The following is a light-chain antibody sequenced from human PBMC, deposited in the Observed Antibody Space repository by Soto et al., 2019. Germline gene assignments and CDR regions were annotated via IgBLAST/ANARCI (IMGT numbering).Light chain of an antibody. V-gene: IGKV1-39*01. CDR2: GAS. J-gene: IGKJ1*01. Sequence: DIQMTQSPSSLSASVGDRVSITCRAGQNINRFLNWYQQKPGKAPKLLIYGASSLQSGVPSRFSGSRSWTDFTLTISSLQPEDFATYYCQQSYSSPQTFGQGTKVEIK. CDR1: QNINRF. CDR3: QQSYSSPQT.